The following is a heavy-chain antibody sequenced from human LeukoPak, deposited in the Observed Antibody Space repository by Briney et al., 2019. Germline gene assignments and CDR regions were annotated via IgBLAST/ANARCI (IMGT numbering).Heavy chain of an antibody. CDR3: ASLGSYTEYFQH. Sequence: PSETLSLTCTVSGGSISSYYWSWIRQPPGKGLEWIGYIYYSGSTNYNPSLKSRVTISVDTSKNQFSLKLSSVTAADTAVYYSASLGSYTEYFQHWGQGTLVTVSS. CDR2: IYYSGST. CDR1: GGSISSYY. D-gene: IGHD1-26*01. V-gene: IGHV4-59*01. J-gene: IGHJ1*01.